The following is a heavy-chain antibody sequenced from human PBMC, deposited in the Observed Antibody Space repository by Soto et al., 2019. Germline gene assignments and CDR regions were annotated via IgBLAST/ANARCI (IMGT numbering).Heavy chain of an antibody. Sequence: GGSLRLSCSASGFTFRTFSMHWVRQAPGKGLEHVSTLSGSGSSTHHAESVKGRFTISRDNSKNTLHLQMTSLRAEDTAVYYCVKDIGNTENCFDYWGQGTLVTVSS. CDR2: LSGSGSST. CDR1: GFTFRTFS. D-gene: IGHD5-18*01. CDR3: VKDIGNTENCFDY. V-gene: IGHV3-64D*06. J-gene: IGHJ4*02.